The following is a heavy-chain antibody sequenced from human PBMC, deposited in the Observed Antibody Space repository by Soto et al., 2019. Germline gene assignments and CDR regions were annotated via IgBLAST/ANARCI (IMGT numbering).Heavy chain of an antibody. CDR3: ARDLTELLWFARYYYGMDV. Sequence: GASVKVSCKASGGTFGSYAISWVRQAPGQGLEWKGGIIPIFGTANYAQKFQGRVTITADESTSTAYMELSSLRSEDTAVYYCARDLTELLWFARYYYGMDVWGQGTTVTVSS. CDR2: IIPIFGTA. D-gene: IGHD3-10*01. V-gene: IGHV1-69*13. CDR1: GGTFGSYA. J-gene: IGHJ6*02.